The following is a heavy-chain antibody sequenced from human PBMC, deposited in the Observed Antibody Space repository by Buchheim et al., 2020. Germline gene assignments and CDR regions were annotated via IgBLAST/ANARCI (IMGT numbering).Heavy chain of an antibody. CDR1: GGSISSGDYY. J-gene: IGHJ6*02. V-gene: IGHV4-30-4*01. CDR2: IYYSGST. D-gene: IGHD3-22*01. Sequence: QVQLQESGPGLVKPSQTLSLTCTVSGGSISSGDYYWSWIRQPPGKGLEWIGYIYYSGSTYYNPSLKRRVTISVDTSKNQFSLKLGSVTAADTAVYYCARDSYYYDSSGYYEWNYYYYGMDVWGQGTT. CDR3: ARDSYYYDSSGYYEWNYYYYGMDV.